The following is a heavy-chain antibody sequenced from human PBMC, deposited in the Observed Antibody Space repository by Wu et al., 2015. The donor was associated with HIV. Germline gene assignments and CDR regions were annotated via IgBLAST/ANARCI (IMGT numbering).Heavy chain of an antibody. Sequence: QVQLVQSGAEVKKPGASVKVSCKASGYTFSNYFVHWVRQAPGQGLEWMGIINPTGDSATYTQNFQGRVTMTSDTSTNTVYMELSSLRSEDTAVYYCARGTQQLVPKSAFDIWGQGTMVTVSS. V-gene: IGHV1-46*01. CDR2: INPTGDSA. CDR3: ARGTQQLVPKSAFDI. D-gene: IGHD6-13*01. CDR1: GYTFSNYF. J-gene: IGHJ3*02.